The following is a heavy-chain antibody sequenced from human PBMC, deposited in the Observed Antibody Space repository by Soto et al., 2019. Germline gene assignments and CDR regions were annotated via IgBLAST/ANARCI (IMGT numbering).Heavy chain of an antibody. CDR1: GFTFSNYD. CDR3: AREFLMRRGGTIFLDC. V-gene: IGHV3-23*01. J-gene: IGHJ4*02. Sequence: EVQLLQSGGGLVQPGGSLRLSCAASGFTFSNYDMSWVRQAPGKGLEWVSALSDGAENTYYADSVKGRFTVSSDTYKTTLYLQINSLRAEDAAIYYCAREFLMRRGGTIFLDCWGQGTLVTVS. D-gene: IGHD2-21*01. CDR2: LSDGAENT.